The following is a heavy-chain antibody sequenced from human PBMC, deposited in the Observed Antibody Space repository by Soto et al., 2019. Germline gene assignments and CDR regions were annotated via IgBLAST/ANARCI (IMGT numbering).Heavy chain of an antibody. CDR2: ISAYNGNT. D-gene: IGHD2-15*01. CDR1: GYTFTSYG. CDR3: ARDIETVVAATSWFDP. V-gene: IGHV1-18*01. Sequence: QVQLVQSGAEVKKPGASVKFSCKASGYTFTSYGISWVRQAPGQGREWMGWISAYNGNTNYAQKLQGRVTLTTDTATSTAYMELRSLRSDDTAVYYCARDIETVVAATSWFDPWGQGTLVTVSS. J-gene: IGHJ5*02.